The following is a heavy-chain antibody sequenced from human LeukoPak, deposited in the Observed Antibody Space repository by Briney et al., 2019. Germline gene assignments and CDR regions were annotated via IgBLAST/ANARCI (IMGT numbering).Heavy chain of an antibody. CDR1: GFTFRSYE. CDR3: AKSESIIAVAGTLDY. D-gene: IGHD6-19*01. J-gene: IGHJ4*02. V-gene: IGHV3-30*18. Sequence: GGSLRLSCAASGFTFRSYETNWVRQAPGKGLEWVALISSDGSHKYYADSVKGRFTISRDNSKNTLYLQMNSLRAEDTAVYYCAKSESIIAVAGTLDYWGQGTLVTVSS. CDR2: ISSDGSHK.